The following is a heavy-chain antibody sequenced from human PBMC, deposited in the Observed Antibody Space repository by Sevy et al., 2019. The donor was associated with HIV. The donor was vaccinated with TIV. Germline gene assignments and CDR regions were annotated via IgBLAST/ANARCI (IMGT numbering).Heavy chain of an antibody. CDR3: AKNPVWDDGSSPIDY. CDR2: ISSRSSYI. J-gene: IGHJ4*02. V-gene: IGHV3-21*01. D-gene: IGHD1-1*01. CDR1: GFTFSSNT. Sequence: GGSLRLSCAASGFTFSSNTMNWVRQAPGKGLDWVSSISSRSSYIYYTDSVKGRFITSRDDAKNSLYLDMHSLRVEDTAVYYCAKNPVWDDGSSPIDYWGQGTLVTVSS.